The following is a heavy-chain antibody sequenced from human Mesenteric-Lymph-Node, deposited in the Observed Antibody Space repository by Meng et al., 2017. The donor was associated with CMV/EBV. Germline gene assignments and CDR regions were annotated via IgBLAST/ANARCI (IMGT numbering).Heavy chain of an antibody. CDR2: IYYSGST. D-gene: IGHD5-24*01. Sequence: SETLSLTCTVSGGSISSSSYYWGWIRQSPGKGLEWVGSIYYSGSTYYNPSLKSRVTISVDTSKNQFSLRLTSVTAADAAVYFCARYVEMATMPQRYNLCGMDVWGQGTTVTVSS. V-gene: IGHV4-39*01. CDR1: GGSISSSSYY. CDR3: ARYVEMATMPQRYNLCGMDV. J-gene: IGHJ6*02.